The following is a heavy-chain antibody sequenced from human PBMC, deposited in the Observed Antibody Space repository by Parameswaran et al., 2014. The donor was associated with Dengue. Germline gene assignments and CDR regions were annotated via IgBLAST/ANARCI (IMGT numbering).Heavy chain of an antibody. J-gene: IGHJ6*02. D-gene: IGHD2-2*01. V-gene: IGHV1-69*01. CDR3: ALGYCSSTSCRGYYYYYGMDV. CDR2: IIPIFGTA. Sequence: WVRQAPGQGLEWMGGIIPIFGTANYAQKFQGRVTITADESTSTAYMELSSLRSEDTAVYYCALGYCSSTSCRGYYYYYGMDVWGQGTTVTVSS.